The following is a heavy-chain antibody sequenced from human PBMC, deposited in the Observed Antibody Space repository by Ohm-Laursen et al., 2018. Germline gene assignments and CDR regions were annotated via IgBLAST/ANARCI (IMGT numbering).Heavy chain of an antibody. CDR3: AAQGQADWSFDL. Sequence: GASVKVSCKASGYTFTNYYFHWVRQAPGQGLEWMGWINPDSGVTNYAQKFRGRVSLTRDTSISTAYMELTRLTSDDTAVYYCAAQGQADWSFDLWGRGTLVTVSS. CDR2: INPDSGVT. CDR1: GYTFTNYY. V-gene: IGHV1-2*02. J-gene: IGHJ2*01.